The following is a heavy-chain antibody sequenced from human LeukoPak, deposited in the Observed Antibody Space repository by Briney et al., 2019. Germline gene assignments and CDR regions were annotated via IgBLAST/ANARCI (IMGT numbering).Heavy chain of an antibody. CDR1: RFTFSTYG. J-gene: IGHJ4*02. D-gene: IGHD1-26*01. CDR3: AKGGPPTGAAPRPWDFNY. CDR2: ISYDGNNQ. V-gene: IGHV3-30*18. Sequence: PGRSLRLSCAASRFTFSTYGMHWVRQAPGKGLEWVAVISYDGNNQYYADSVKGRFTISRDNSKSTLYLQMNSLRGEDTAVYYCAKGGPPTGAAPRPWDFNYWGQGTLVTVSS.